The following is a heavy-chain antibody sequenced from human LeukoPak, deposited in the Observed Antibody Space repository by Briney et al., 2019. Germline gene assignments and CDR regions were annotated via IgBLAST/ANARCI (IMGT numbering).Heavy chain of an antibody. CDR1: GGSISGYY. CDR2: IYYSGNT. Sequence: SETLSLTCTVSGGSISGYYWSWFRQPPGKGLEWIGYIYYSGNTNYNPSLKSRVTVSLDTSKNQFSLKLSSVTAADTAVYYCALSSGWYGYFDYWGQGTLVTVSS. D-gene: IGHD6-19*01. J-gene: IGHJ4*02. CDR3: ALSSGWYGYFDY. V-gene: IGHV4-59*12.